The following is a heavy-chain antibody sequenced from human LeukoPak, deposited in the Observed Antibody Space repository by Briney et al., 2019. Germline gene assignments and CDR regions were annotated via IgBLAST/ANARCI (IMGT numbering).Heavy chain of an antibody. CDR1: GYTFTGYY. Sequence: ASVKVSCKASGYTFTGYYMHWVRQAPGQGLEWMGRINPNSGGTSYAQKFQGRVTMTRDTSTSTVYMELSSLRSEGTAVYYCARDRYDSSGYYETEDDYWGQGTLVTVSS. J-gene: IGHJ4*02. CDR3: ARDRYDSSGYYETEDDY. V-gene: IGHV1-2*06. CDR2: INPNSGGT. D-gene: IGHD3-22*01.